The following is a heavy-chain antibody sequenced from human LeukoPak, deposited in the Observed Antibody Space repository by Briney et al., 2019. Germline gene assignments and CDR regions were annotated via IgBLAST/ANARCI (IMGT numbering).Heavy chain of an antibody. CDR1: GGSISGYY. D-gene: IGHD3-9*01. V-gene: IGHV4-34*01. CDR2: IHYTGAT. CDR3: ARGNILSGYCFDF. Sequence: SETLSLTCAVYGGSISGYYWSWIRQPPGKGLEWVGEIHYTGATSYNPSLKSRATISIDTSKNQLSLKLGSVTAADTAVYYCARGNILSGYCFDFWGPGALVTVSS. J-gene: IGHJ4*02.